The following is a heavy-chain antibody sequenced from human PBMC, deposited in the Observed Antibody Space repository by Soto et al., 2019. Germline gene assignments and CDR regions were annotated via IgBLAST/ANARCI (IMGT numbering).Heavy chain of an antibody. Sequence: QVQLQQWGAGLLKPSETLSLTCAVYGGSFSGYYWSWIRQPPGKGLEWIGEINHSGSTNYNPSLKRRVTISVDTSKNHFSLKLSSVTAADTAVYYCPRAFADILTGRRIDYWGQGTLVTVSS. CDR1: GGSFSGYY. J-gene: IGHJ4*02. CDR2: INHSGST. CDR3: PRAFADILTGRRIDY. D-gene: IGHD3-9*01. V-gene: IGHV4-34*01.